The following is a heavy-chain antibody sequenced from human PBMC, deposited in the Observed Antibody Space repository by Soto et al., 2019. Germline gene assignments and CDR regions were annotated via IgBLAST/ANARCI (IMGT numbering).Heavy chain of an antibody. D-gene: IGHD6-13*01. CDR1: GFTFSDHY. CDR3: TRLVKEPGSYHMDV. CDR2: SRNKVKSFTT. Sequence: PGGSLRLSCTASGFTFSDHYMDWVRQAPGKGLEWVGRSRNKVKSFTTQYAASVEGRFTISRDDSKSSLYLQMNSLKTEDTAVYYCTRLVKEPGSYHMDVWGKGTTVTVSS. J-gene: IGHJ6*03. V-gene: IGHV3-72*01.